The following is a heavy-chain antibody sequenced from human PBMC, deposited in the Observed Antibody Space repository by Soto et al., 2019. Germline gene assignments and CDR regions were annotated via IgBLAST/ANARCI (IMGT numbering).Heavy chain of an antibody. CDR2: INPTDGTT. Sequence: QVQLVQSEAELRKPGTSVKVSCKTSGYPFTSYYMNWVRQAPGQGLEWMGVINPTDGTTTFAKKFNGRLTMPRDTSTSTVYMGLRSPRFDDTAVYYCASSGSDRSYCDNWGQGNLVAVSS. V-gene: IGHV1-46*01. CDR1: GYPFTSYY. D-gene: IGHD3-22*01. J-gene: IGHJ4*02. CDR3: ASSGSDRSYCDN.